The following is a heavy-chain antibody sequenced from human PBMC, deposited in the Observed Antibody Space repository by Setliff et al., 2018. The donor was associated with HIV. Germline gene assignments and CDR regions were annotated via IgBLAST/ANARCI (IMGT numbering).Heavy chain of an antibody. V-gene: IGHV4-61*08. CDR3: ARDRNWNDGGFDY. D-gene: IGHD1-1*01. CDR2: IYYSGST. J-gene: IGHJ4*02. Sequence: SETLSLTCSVSGGSISSGGYYWSWIRQHPGKGLEWIGYIYYSGSTNYNPSLKSRVTISVDTSKNQFSLKLSSVTAADTAVYYCARDRNWNDGGFDYWGQGTLVTVSS. CDR1: GGSISSGGYY.